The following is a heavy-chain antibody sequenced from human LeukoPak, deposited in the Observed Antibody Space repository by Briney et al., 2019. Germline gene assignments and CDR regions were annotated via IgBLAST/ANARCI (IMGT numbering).Heavy chain of an antibody. Sequence: GRSLRLSCAASGFTFSSYAMHWVRQAPGKGLEWVAVISYDGSNKYYADSVKGRFTISRDNSKNTLYLQMNSLRAEDTAVYCCARDSFRIMDVWGQGTTVTVSS. J-gene: IGHJ6*02. V-gene: IGHV3-30*04. CDR1: GFTFSSYA. CDR2: ISYDGSNK. CDR3: ARDSFRIMDV. D-gene: IGHD2-15*01.